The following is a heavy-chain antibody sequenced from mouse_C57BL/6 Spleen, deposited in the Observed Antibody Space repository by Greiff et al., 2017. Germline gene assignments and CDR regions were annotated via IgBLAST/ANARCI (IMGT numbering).Heavy chain of an antibody. J-gene: IGHJ3*01. CDR1: GYTFTDYY. CDR2: INPNNGGT. V-gene: IGHV1-26*01. D-gene: IGHD3-2*02. Sequence: EVQLQQSGPELVKPGASVKISCKASGYTFTDYYMNWVKPSHGKSLEWIGDINPNNGGTSYNQKFKGKATLTVDKSSSTAYMELRSLTSEDSAVYYCAREGQLRLRGFAYWGQGTLVTVSA. CDR3: AREGQLRLRGFAY.